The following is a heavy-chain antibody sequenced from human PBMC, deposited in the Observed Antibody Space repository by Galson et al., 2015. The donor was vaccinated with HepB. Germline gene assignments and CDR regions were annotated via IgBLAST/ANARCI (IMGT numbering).Heavy chain of an antibody. V-gene: IGHV1-18*01. D-gene: IGHD4-17*01. CDR1: GYTFTSYG. CDR2: ISAYNGNT. J-gene: IGHJ3*02. CDR3: ARIPAGGDYGDYVFGFDI. Sequence: SVKVSCKASGYTFTSYGISWVRQAPGQGLEWMGWISAYNGNTNYAQKLQGRVTMTTDTSTSTAYMELRSLRSDDTAVYYCARIPAGGDYGDYVFGFDIWGQVTVVTVSS.